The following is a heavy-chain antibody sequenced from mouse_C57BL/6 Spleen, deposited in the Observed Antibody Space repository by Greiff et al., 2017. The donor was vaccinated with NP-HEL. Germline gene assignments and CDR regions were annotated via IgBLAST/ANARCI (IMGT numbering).Heavy chain of an antibody. CDR3: ARERDYYGSSPFDY. Sequence: VQLQQSGAELVRPGTSVKVSCKASGYAFTNYLIEWVKQRPGQGLEWIGVINPGSGGTNYNEKFKGKATLTADKSSSTAYMQLSSLTSEDSAVYFCARERDYYGSSPFDYWGQGTTRTVSS. CDR1: GYAFTNYL. CDR2: INPGSGGT. V-gene: IGHV1-54*01. D-gene: IGHD1-1*01. J-gene: IGHJ2*01.